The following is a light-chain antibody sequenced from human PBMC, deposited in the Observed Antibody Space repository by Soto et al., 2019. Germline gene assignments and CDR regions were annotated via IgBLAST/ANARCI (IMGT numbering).Light chain of an antibody. CDR3: SSYAGSNTYV. Sequence: QSVLTQPPSASGSPGQSVTISCTGTSSDVGGYNYVSWYQQHPGKAPKFIIYEVTKRPSGVPDRFSGSKSGNTASLTVSGLQAEDEADYYCSSYAGSNTYVLGTGTKVT. CDR2: EVT. V-gene: IGLV2-8*01. J-gene: IGLJ1*01. CDR1: SSDVGGYNY.